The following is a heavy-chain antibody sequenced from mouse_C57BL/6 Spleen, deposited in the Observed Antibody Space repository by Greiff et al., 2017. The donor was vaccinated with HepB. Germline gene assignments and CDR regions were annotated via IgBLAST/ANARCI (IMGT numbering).Heavy chain of an antibody. CDR2: IYPGSGNT. J-gene: IGHJ2*01. CDR1: GYTFTDYY. Sequence: QVHVKQSGAELVRPGASVKLSCKASGYTFTDYYINWVKQRPGQGLEWIARIYPGSGNTYYNEKFKGKATLTAEKSSSTAYMQLSSLTSEDSAVYFCARDPYYYGSSPFDYWGQGTTLTVSS. CDR3: ARDPYYYGSSPFDY. D-gene: IGHD1-1*01. V-gene: IGHV1-76*01.